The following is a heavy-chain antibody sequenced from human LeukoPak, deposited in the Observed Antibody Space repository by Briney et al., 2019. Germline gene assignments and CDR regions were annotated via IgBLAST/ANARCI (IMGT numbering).Heavy chain of an antibody. D-gene: IGHD6-19*01. Sequence: GGSLRLSCAASQFTFRNYDMHWVRQAPGKGLEWVAFIRYDGNNKYYADSVKGRSTISRDNSKNMLYLQMNSLRADDTAVYYCAKDQAVAGHPLDYWGQGTLVTVSS. V-gene: IGHV3-30*02. J-gene: IGHJ4*02. CDR2: IRYDGNNK. CDR1: QFTFRNYD. CDR3: AKDQAVAGHPLDY.